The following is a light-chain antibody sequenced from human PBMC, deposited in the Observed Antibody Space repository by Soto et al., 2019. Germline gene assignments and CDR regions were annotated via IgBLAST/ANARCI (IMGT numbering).Light chain of an antibody. V-gene: IGKV1-5*01. Sequence: IQVAISVAAVSSSIDDRVTITCRASHSISSWLAWYEQKPGKAPKVLIYDASSLESGVPSRFSGSGSGTEFTLTISILQPDDFARYYCQHSKSHSVRFAQGGNV. CDR1: HSISSW. J-gene: IGKJ1*01. CDR2: DAS. CDR3: QHSKSHSVR.